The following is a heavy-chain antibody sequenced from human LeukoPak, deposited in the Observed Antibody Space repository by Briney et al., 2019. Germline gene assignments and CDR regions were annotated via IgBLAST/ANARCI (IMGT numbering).Heavy chain of an antibody. CDR2: IYYSGST. V-gene: IGHV4-61*01. CDR3: ARADIVATIGDY. J-gene: IGHJ4*01. Sequence: SETLSLTCTVSGGSVSSGSYYWSWIRQPPGKGLEWIGYIYYSGSTNYNPSLKSRVTISVDTSKNQFSLKLSSVTAADTAVYYCARADIVATIGDYWAHGTLVTVSS. D-gene: IGHD5-12*01. CDR1: GGSVSSGSYY.